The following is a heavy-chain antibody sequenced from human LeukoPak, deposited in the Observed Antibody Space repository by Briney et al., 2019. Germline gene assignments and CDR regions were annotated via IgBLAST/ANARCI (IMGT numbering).Heavy chain of an antibody. J-gene: IGHJ6*02. CDR3: ARDGHVVPAAIAFYYYYGMDV. V-gene: IGHV1-18*01. CDR1: GYTFTSYG. D-gene: IGHD2-2*01. CDR2: ISAYNGNT. Sequence: GASVKVSCKASGYTFTSYGISWVRQAPGQGLEWMGWISAYNGNTNYAQKLQGRVTMTTDTSTSTAYMELRSLRSDDTAVYYCARDGHVVPAAIAFYYYYGMDVWGQGTTVTVSS.